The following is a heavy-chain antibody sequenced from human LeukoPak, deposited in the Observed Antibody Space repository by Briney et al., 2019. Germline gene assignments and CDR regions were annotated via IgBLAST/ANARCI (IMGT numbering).Heavy chain of an antibody. D-gene: IGHD4-17*01. CDR2: INPNSGGT. V-gene: IGHV1-2*02. Sequence: ASVKVSCKASGYTLTGYYMHWVRQAPGQGLEWMGWINPNSGGTNYAQKFQGRVTMTRDTSISTAYMELSRLRSDDTAVYYCARDSQGPEMTTNWGQGTLVTVSS. J-gene: IGHJ4*02. CDR3: ARDSQGPEMTTN. CDR1: GYTLTGYY.